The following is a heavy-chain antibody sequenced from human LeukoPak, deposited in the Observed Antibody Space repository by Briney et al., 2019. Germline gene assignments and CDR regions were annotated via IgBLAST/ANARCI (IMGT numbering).Heavy chain of an antibody. J-gene: IGHJ3*02. V-gene: IGHV4-61*02. Sequence: SETLSLTCTVSGGSIRSGSYDWSWIRQPAGKGLEWIGRIYTSGSTNYNPSLKSRVTISVDTSKNQFSLKLSSVTAADTALYYCARASLRTYTYGFTHDAFDIWGQGTMVTVSS. CDR3: ARASLRTYTYGFTHDAFDI. CDR1: GGSIRSGSYD. CDR2: IYTSGST. D-gene: IGHD5-18*01.